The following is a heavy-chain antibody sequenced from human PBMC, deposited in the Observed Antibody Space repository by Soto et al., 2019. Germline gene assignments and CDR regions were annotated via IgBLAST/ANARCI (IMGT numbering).Heavy chain of an antibody. CDR3: ARESDGYNPDFDY. V-gene: IGHV3-21*01. Sequence: GGSLRLSCAASGFTFSSYSMNWVRQAPGKGLEWVSSISSSSSYIYYADSVKGRFTISRDNVKNSLYLQMNSLRAEDTAVYYCARESDGYNPDFDYWGQGTLVTVSS. CDR2: ISSSSSYI. CDR1: GFTFSSYS. J-gene: IGHJ4*02. D-gene: IGHD5-12*01.